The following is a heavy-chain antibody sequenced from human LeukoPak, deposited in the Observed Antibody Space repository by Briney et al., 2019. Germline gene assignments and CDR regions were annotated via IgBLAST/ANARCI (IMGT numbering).Heavy chain of an antibody. CDR2: ISGSGGST. V-gene: IGHV3-23*01. CDR3: ARGGDGYNSNFDY. J-gene: IGHJ4*02. D-gene: IGHD5-24*01. CDR1: GFTFSSYG. Sequence: GGSLRLSCAASGFTFSSYGMSWVRQAPGKGLEWVSAISGSGGSTYYADSVKGRFTISRDNAKNTLYLQMNSLRAEDTAVYYCARGGDGYNSNFDYWGQGTLVTVSS.